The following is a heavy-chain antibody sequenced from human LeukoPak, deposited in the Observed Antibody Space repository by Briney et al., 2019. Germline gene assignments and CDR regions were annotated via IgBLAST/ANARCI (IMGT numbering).Heavy chain of an antibody. CDR1: GGSISSDY. J-gene: IGHJ4*02. Sequence: SETLSLTCTVSGGSISSDYWSCRRQPAGKGLEWIGRIYASGSTNYTPSLKSRVTMSVDTSKNKFSLRLSSVTAADTAVYCCAREPTYWGQGTLVTVSS. V-gene: IGHV4-4*07. CDR3: AREPTY. CDR2: IYASGST.